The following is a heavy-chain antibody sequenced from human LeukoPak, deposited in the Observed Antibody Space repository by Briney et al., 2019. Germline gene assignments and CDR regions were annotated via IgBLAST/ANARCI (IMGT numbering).Heavy chain of an antibody. V-gene: IGHV4-59*08. CDR2: IYYSGST. J-gene: IGHJ6*03. CDR3: ARHSRSWNYYYYYMDV. D-gene: IGHD1-26*01. CDR1: GGSISSYY. Sequence: PSETLSLTCTVSGGSISSYYWSWIRQPPGKGREWIGYIYYSGSTNYNPSLKSRVTISVDTSKNQFSLKLSSVTAADTAVYYCARHSRSWNYYYYYMDVWGKGTTVTVSS.